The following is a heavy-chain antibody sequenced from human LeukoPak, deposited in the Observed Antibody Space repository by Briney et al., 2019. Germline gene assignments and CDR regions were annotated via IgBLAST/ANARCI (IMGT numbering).Heavy chain of an antibody. D-gene: IGHD3-22*01. CDR1: GGSISSYY. CDR3: AGSYYDSSGYYPFDY. J-gene: IGHJ4*02. CDR2: IYYSGST. V-gene: IGHV4-59*01. Sequence: SETLSLTCTVSGGSISSYYWSWIRQPPGKGLEWIGYIYYSGSTNYNPSLKSRVTVSVDTSKNQFSLKLSSVTAADTAVYYCAGSYYDSSGYYPFDYWGQGTLVTVSS.